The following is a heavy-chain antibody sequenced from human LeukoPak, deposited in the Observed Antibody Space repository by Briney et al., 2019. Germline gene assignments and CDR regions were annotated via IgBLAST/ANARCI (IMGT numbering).Heavy chain of an antibody. CDR1: GFTFSTYA. D-gene: IGHD3-3*01. Sequence: PGGPLRLSCAASGFTFSTYALGWVRQSPGKGLEWASVINTSGGGTYYTESVQGRFTISRDNTKDTLYLQMNSLRVEDTAVYYCARNWRPDTWGQGTLVTVSS. J-gene: IGHJ5*02. CDR3: ARNWRPDT. CDR2: INTSGGGT. V-gene: IGHV3-23*01.